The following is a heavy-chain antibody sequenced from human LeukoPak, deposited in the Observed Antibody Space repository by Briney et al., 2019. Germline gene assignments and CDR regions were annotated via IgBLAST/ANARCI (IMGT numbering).Heavy chain of an antibody. Sequence: GESLQISCKASGYSFSTYWIGWVRQLPGKGLEWMGIIYPGDSDTRYSPSFQGQVTISADKSINTAYLQWSSLKASDTAMYYCARVYCTGGSCYTPFYFDYWGQGILVIVSS. J-gene: IGHJ4*02. D-gene: IGHD2-15*01. CDR1: GYSFSTYW. CDR3: ARVYCTGGSCYTPFYFDY. V-gene: IGHV5-51*01. CDR2: IYPGDSDT.